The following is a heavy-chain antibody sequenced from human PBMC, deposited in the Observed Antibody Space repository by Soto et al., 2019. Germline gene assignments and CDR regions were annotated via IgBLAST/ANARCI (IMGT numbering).Heavy chain of an antibody. D-gene: IGHD3-22*01. CDR3: THLTYYYHSSGYYSSGEYFQH. V-gene: IGHV2-5*02. CDR1: GFSLSTSGVG. Sequence: QITLKESGPTLVKPTQTLTLTCTFSGFSLSTSGVGVGWIRQPPGKALEWLALIYWDDDKRYSPSLKSRLTITKDTSKHQVVLTMTHTNPVDTATYYCTHLTYYYHSSGYYSSGEYFQHWGQGTWSPSRQ. J-gene: IGHJ1*01. CDR2: IYWDDDK.